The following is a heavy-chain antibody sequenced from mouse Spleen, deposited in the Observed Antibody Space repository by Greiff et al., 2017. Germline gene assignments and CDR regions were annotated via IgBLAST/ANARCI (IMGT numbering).Heavy chain of an antibody. CDR2: IYPGSGST. V-gene: IGHV1S22*01. CDR1: GYTFTSYW. D-gene: IGHD4-1*01. J-gene: IGHJ2*01. Sequence: LQQPGSELVRPGASVKLSCKASGYTFTSYWMHWVKQRPGQGLEWIGNIYPGSGSTNYDEKFKSKATLTVDTSSSTAYMQLSSLTSEDSAVYYCTRGGTVDYWGQGTTLTVSS. CDR3: TRGGTVDY.